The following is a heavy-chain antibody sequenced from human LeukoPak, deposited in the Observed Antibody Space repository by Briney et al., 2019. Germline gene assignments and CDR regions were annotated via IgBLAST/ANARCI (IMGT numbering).Heavy chain of an antibody. CDR1: GFTFSRHA. Sequence: GRSLRLSCAASGFTFSRHAMHWVRQAPGKGLEWLAVISYDGSNKYYADSVKGRFTISRDNSKNTLYLQMNSLRAEDTAVYYCARDGEGVHVYITYYYYYYYMDVWGTGTTVTVSS. CDR2: ISYDGSNK. CDR3: ARDGEGVHVYITYYYYYYYMDV. J-gene: IGHJ6*03. D-gene: IGHD1-1*01. V-gene: IGHV3-30*04.